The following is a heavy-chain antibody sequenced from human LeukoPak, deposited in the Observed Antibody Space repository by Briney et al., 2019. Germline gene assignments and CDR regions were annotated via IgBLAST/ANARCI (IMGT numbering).Heavy chain of an antibody. J-gene: IGHJ4*02. D-gene: IGHD6-19*01. V-gene: IGHV1-46*01. CDR2: INPSGGST. CDR3: ARARAGTGTFDY. CDR1: GYTFTSYY. Sequence: ASVKVSCKASGYTFTSYYMHWVRQAPGQGLEWMGIINPSGGSTSYAQKFQGRVTMTRDMSTSTVYMELGSLRSEDTAVYCCARARAGTGTFDYWGQGTLVTVSS.